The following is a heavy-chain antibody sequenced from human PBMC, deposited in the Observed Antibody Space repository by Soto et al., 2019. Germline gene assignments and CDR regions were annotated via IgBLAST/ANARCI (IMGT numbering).Heavy chain of an antibody. D-gene: IGHD3-3*01. V-gene: IGHV4-38-2*02. J-gene: IGHJ6*02. CDR1: GYSISSGYF. CDR3: AREYYDFWSGEYHNGMDV. CDR2: IYYTGST. Sequence: SETLSLTCGVSGYSISSGYFWVWIRQPPGKGLEWMRSIYYTGSTYYNPTLLTRITISVDTSKNQFSLKLSSVTAADTALYYCAREYYDFWSGEYHNGMDVWGPGTTVTVSS.